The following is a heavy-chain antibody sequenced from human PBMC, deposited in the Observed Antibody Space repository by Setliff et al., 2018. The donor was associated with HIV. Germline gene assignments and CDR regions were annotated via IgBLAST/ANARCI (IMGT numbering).Heavy chain of an antibody. V-gene: IGHV1-18*01. CDR1: GYTFTSYG. CDR2: ISAYNGNT. D-gene: IGHD3-22*01. J-gene: IGHJ6*03. CDR3: ATARRDYYDRGRRSHYYIDV. Sequence: ASVKVSCKASGYTFTSYGITWVRQAPGQGLEWMAWISAYNGNTNHAQKYHDRVAMTWDTSIGTAYMVLSNLKSEDTAVYYCATARRDYYDRGRRSHYYIDVWGKGTTVTVSS.